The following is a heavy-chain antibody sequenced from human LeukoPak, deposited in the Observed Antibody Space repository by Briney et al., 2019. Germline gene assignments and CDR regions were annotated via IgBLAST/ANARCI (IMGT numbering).Heavy chain of an antibody. CDR2: IIPIFGTA. CDR3: ARGGKDLFLWFDP. J-gene: IGHJ5*02. D-gene: IGHD2/OR15-2a*01. V-gene: IGHV1-69*05. CDR1: GGTFSSYA. Sequence: GASEKVSCKASGGTFSSYAISWVRQAPGQGLEWMGGIIPIFGTANYAEKFQGRVTITTDESKSTAYMKLSSLRSEDTAVYYCARGGKDLFLWFDPWGQAALVTVSS.